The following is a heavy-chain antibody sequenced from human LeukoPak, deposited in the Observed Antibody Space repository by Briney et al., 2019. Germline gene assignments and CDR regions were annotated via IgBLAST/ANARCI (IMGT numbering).Heavy chain of an antibody. CDR1: GFTFSDYY. V-gene: IGHV3-11*03. Sequence: PGGSLRLSCAASGFTFSDYYMSWIRQAPGKGLEWVSYISSSSSYTNYADSVKGRFTISRDNAKNSLYLQMNSLRAKDTAVYYCAGHYGSGKFDYWGQGTLVTVSS. CDR2: ISSSSSYT. D-gene: IGHD3-10*01. J-gene: IGHJ4*02. CDR3: AGHYGSGKFDY.